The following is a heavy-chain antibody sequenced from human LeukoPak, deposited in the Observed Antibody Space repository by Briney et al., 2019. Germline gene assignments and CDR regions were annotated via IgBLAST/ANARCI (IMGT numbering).Heavy chain of an antibody. CDR3: ARDWSLQLLTTFDY. CDR2: ISYDGSNK. V-gene: IGHV3-30-3*01. Sequence: PGGSLRLSCAASGFTFSSYAMHWVRQAPGKGLEWVAVISYDGSNKYYADSVKGRFTISRDNSKNTLYLQMNSLRAEDTAVYYCARDWSLQLLTTFDYWGQGTLVTVSS. D-gene: IGHD4/OR15-4a*01. CDR1: GFTFSSYA. J-gene: IGHJ4*02.